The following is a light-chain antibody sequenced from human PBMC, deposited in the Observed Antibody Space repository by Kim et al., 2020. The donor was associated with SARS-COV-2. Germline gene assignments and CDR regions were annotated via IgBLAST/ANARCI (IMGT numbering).Light chain of an antibody. CDR2: GAS. CDR1: EGINGNY. V-gene: IGKV3-20*01. Sequence: PGDTASFSCRASEGINGNYLAWYQQRPGQAPRLLIYGASTRATGIPDRFSGSGSGIDFTLTITRLEPEDFAVYVCQQYGGSPLTFGGGTKLEI. CDR3: QQYGGSPLT. J-gene: IGKJ4*01.